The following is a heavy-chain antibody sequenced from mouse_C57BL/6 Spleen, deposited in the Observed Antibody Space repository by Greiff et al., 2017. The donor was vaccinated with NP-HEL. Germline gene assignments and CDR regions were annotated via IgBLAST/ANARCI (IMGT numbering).Heavy chain of an antibody. CDR3: ARVKTAQADYYAMDY. CDR2: IYPGSGNT. D-gene: IGHD3-2*02. CDR1: GYTFTDYY. V-gene: IGHV1-76*01. Sequence: VKLMESGAELVRPGASVKLSCKASGYTFTDYYINWVKQRPGQGLEWIARIYPGSGNTYYNEKFKGKATLTAEKSSSTAYMQLSSLTSEDSAVYFCARVKTAQADYYAMDYWGQGTSVTVSS. J-gene: IGHJ4*01.